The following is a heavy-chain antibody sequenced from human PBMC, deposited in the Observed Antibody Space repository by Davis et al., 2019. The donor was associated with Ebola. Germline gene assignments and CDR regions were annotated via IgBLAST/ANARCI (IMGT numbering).Heavy chain of an antibody. CDR1: GYIFTNYY. CDR2: INPNSGGT. Sequence: ASVKVSCKASGYIFTNYYLHWVRQAPGQGLEWMGWINPNSGGTKYVQKFQGRVTMTRDTSISTAYMELSSLRSEDTAVYYCARELPEGSYWTDSFDIWGQGTVVTVSS. D-gene: IGHD1-26*01. J-gene: IGHJ3*02. CDR3: ARELPEGSYWTDSFDI. V-gene: IGHV1-2*02.